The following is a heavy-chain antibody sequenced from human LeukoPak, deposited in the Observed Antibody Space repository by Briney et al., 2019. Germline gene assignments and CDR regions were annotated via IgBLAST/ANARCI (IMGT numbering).Heavy chain of an antibody. CDR2: ISGSGGST. CDR3: AKEQTYYYGSGSPFDY. Sequence: PGGSLRLSCAASGFTFSSYAMSWVRQAPGKGLEWVSAISGSGGSTYYADSVKGRFTISRDNSKNTLYLQMNSLRAEDTAVYYCAKEQTYYYGSGSPFDYLGQGTLVTVSS. J-gene: IGHJ4*02. CDR1: GFTFSSYA. D-gene: IGHD3-10*01. V-gene: IGHV3-23*01.